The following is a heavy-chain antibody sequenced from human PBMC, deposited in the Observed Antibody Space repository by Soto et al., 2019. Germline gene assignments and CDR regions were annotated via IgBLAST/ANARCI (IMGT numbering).Heavy chain of an antibody. CDR2: IYHTGNT. J-gene: IGHJ4*02. V-gene: IGHV4-31*03. CDR1: GDPVSDGSYY. CDR3: AAKLGTTHYFDF. D-gene: IGHD7-27*01. Sequence: QVQLRESGPGLVQPSQTLSLTCSVSGDPVSDGSYYWTWVRQHPVKGLEWIGYIYHTGNTYYNPSLQSRLIMSIDTSKNQFSLHLYSLTAADTAVYFCAAKLGTTHYFDFWGQGSLVAVSS.